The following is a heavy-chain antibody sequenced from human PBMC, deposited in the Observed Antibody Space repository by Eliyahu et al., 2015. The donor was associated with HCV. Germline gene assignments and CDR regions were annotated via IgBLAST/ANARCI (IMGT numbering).Heavy chain of an antibody. CDR2: INQDGSEK. V-gene: IGHV3-7*01. Sequence: EVQLVESGGGLVQPGGSLRLSCTASGFTFSSYWMSWVRQAPEKGLEWVANINQDGSEKNYVDSVKGRFTIARSNANNSMYLQMNSLRAEDTAVYYCARYNYWTGNYWTTYWGGVNFDYWGQGTLVSVSS. D-gene: IGHD3/OR15-3a*01. CDR1: GFTFSSYW. CDR3: ARYNYWTGNYWTTYWGGVNFDY. J-gene: IGHJ4*02.